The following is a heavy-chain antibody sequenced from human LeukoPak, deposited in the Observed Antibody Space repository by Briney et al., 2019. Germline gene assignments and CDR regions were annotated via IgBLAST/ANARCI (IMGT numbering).Heavy chain of an antibody. CDR1: GGSINSYY. CDR2: IYTSGST. J-gene: IGHJ4*02. CDR3: ARDSVAVAGNDY. Sequence: SETLSLTCTVSGGSINSYYWSWIRQPPGKGLEWIGYIYTSGSTNYNPSLKSRVTISVDTSKNQFSLKLSSVTAADTAVYYCARDSVAVAGNDYWGQGTLVTVSS. D-gene: IGHD6-19*01. V-gene: IGHV4-4*08.